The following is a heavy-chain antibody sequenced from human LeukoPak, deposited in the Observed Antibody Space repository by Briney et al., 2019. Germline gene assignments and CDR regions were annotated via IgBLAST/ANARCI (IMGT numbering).Heavy chain of an antibody. CDR1: GGSISSGDYY. J-gene: IGHJ4*02. Sequence: SQTLSLTCTVSGGSISSGDYYWSWIRQPPGKGLEWIGYIYYSGSTYYNPSLKSRVTMSVDTSKNQFSLKLSSVTAADTAVYYCARDSEAYYYDSSGYYYSGYYFDYWGQGTLVTVSS. CDR2: IYYSGST. D-gene: IGHD3-22*01. V-gene: IGHV4-30-4*01. CDR3: ARDSEAYYYDSSGYYYSGYYFDY.